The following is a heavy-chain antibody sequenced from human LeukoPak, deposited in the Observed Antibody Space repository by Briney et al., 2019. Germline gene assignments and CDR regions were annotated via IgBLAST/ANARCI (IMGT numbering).Heavy chain of an antibody. V-gene: IGHV4-34*01. D-gene: IGHD6-13*01. CDR3: AAWYSSSWYPWFDP. Sequence: KSSETLSLTCAVYGGSFSGYYWSWIRQPPGKGLEWIGEINHRGSTNYNPSLKSRVTISVDTSKNQFSLKLSSVTAADTAVYYCAAWYSSSWYPWFDPWGQGTLVTVSS. CDR2: INHRGST. CDR1: GGSFSGYY. J-gene: IGHJ5*02.